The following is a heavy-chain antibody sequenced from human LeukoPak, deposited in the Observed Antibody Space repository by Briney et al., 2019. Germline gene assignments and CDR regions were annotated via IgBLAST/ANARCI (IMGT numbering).Heavy chain of an antibody. CDR2: ISGDGGRT. CDR3: AAYGSSWDY. V-gene: IGHV3-43*02. J-gene: IGHJ4*02. Sequence: PGGSLRLSCAASGFTFDDYAMHWVRQAPGKGLEWVSLISGDGGRTYYADSVKGRFTISRDNSKNSLYLQMNSLRTEDTALYYCAAYGSSWDYWGQGTLVTVSS. D-gene: IGHD6-13*01. CDR1: GFTFDDYA.